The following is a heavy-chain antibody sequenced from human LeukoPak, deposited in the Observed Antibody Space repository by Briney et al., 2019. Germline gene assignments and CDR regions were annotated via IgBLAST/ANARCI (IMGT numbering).Heavy chain of an antibody. CDR3: ARDDLGYCNGGSCYSLFDY. CDR1: GYTFTSYG. Sequence: GASVKVSCKASGYTFTSYGISWVRQAPGRGLEWMGWISAYNGNTNFARKLQDRVTMTTDTSTSTAYMELRSLKSDDTAVYYCARDDLGYCNGGSCYSLFDYWGQGTLVTVSS. J-gene: IGHJ4*02. V-gene: IGHV1-18*01. D-gene: IGHD2-15*01. CDR2: ISAYNGNT.